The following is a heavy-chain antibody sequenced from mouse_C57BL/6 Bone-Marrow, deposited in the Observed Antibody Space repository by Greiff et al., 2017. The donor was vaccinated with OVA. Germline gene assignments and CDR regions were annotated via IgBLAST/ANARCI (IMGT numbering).Heavy chain of an antibody. Sequence: VKLQESGAELVRPGASVTLSCKASGYTFTDYEMHWVKQTPVHGLEWIGAIDPETGGTAYNQKFKGKAILTADKSSSTAYMELRSLTSEDSAVYYCTRGINSNYSPWFAYWGQGTLVTVSA. CDR3: TRGINSNYSPWFAY. CDR2: IDPETGGT. J-gene: IGHJ3*01. D-gene: IGHD2-5*01. V-gene: IGHV1-15*01. CDR1: GYTFTDYE.